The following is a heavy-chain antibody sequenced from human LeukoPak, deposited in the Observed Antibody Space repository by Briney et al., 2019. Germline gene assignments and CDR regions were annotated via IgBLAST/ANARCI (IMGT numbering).Heavy chain of an antibody. J-gene: IGHJ4*02. D-gene: IGHD2-15*01. CDR1: GYTFTSYG. CDR2: ISAYNGNT. CDR3: AKDLSGGPLVVAYELDY. V-gene: IGHV1-18*01. Sequence: ASVKVSCKASGYTFTSYGISWVRQAPGQGLEWMGWISAYNGNTNYAQKLQGRVTMTTDTSTSTAYMELRSLRSDDTAVYYCAKDLSGGPLVVAYELDYWGQGTLVTVSS.